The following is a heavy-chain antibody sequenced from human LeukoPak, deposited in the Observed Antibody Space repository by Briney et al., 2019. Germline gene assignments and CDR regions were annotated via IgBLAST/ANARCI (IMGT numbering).Heavy chain of an antibody. Sequence: PSETLSLTCTVSGGSIGSYYWSWIRQPPGKGLEWIGYIYYSGTTNYNPSLKSRVTISIDTSKNQFSLKLRSVTAADTAVYYCARGTDGHPVDYWGQGALVTVSS. CDR3: ARGTDGHPVDY. V-gene: IGHV4-59*01. CDR2: IYYSGTT. J-gene: IGHJ4*02. CDR1: GGSIGSYY. D-gene: IGHD3/OR15-3a*01.